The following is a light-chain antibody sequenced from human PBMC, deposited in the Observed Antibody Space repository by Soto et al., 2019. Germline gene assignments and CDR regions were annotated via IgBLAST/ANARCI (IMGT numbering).Light chain of an antibody. V-gene: IGLV2-14*01. CDR3: SSYTAFSTWV. CDR1: SNDVGGYNY. CDR2: EVS. J-gene: IGLJ3*02. Sequence: QSALTQPASVSGSPGQSITLSCTGTSNDVGGYNYVSWYQQHPGKAPQLIIYEVSNRPSGVSHRFSGSKSGDTASLTISGLQAEDGADYYCSSYTAFSTWVFGGGTKLTVL.